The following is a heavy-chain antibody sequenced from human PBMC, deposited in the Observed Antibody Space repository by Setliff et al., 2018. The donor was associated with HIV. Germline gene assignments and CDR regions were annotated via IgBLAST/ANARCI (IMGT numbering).Heavy chain of an antibody. V-gene: IGHV4-4*07. J-gene: IGHJ4*02. D-gene: IGHD3-10*01. CDR3: ARSIYGSGTYPLDI. Sequence: SETLSLTCTVSGGSFSTYYWSWIRQPAGEGLEYIGRVHSTGTTIYNPSLKSRVTMSVDTSKNQLSLKLRSVTAADTAVYYCARSIYGSGTYPLDIWSQGTLVTVSS. CDR2: VHSTGTT. CDR1: GGSFSTYY.